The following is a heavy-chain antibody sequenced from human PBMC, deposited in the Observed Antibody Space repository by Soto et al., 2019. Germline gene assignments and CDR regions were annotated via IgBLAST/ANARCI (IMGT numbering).Heavy chain of an antibody. CDR3: ASPITIVSAAKDAFDI. J-gene: IGHJ3*02. CDR1: GGTFSSYT. Sequence: ASVKVSCKASGGTFSSYTISWVRQAPGQGLEWMGRIIPILGIANYAQKFQGRVTITADKSTSTAYMELSSLRSEDTAVYYCASPITIVSAAKDAFDIWGQGTMVTVSS. D-gene: IGHD2-2*01. V-gene: IGHV1-69*02. CDR2: IIPILGIA.